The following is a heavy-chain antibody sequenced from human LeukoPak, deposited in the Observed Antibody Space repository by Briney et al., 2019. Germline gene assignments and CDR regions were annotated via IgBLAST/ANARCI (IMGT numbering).Heavy chain of an antibody. CDR2: AYDDASNQ. V-gene: IGHV3-33*01. J-gene: IGHJ4*02. CDR1: GFTFRSYG. Sequence: PGGSLRLSCVASGFTFRSYGMHWVRQVPGKGLEWVAVAYDDASNQYYADSVKGRFTISKDNSRNTLYLQMNSLRAEDTAVYSCATGSRYYYEHWGQGTLVTVSS. CDR3: ATGSRYYYEH. D-gene: IGHD3-22*01.